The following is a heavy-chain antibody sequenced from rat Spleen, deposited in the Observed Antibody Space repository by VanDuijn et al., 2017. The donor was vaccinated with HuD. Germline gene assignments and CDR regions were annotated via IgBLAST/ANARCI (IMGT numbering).Heavy chain of an antibody. J-gene: IGHJ2*01. V-gene: IGHV5-46*01. CDR1: GFTFSSFP. CDR2: ISSGGGGA. CDR3: ARNYGGYSVAFDY. D-gene: IGHD1-11*01. Sequence: EVQLVESGGGLVQPGRSLKLSCAASGFTFSSFPMAWVRQAPKKGLELVASISSGGGGAYYPDSVKGRFSISRDNAKSTLYLQMNSLRSEDTATYYCARNYGGYSVAFDYWGQGVMVTVSS.